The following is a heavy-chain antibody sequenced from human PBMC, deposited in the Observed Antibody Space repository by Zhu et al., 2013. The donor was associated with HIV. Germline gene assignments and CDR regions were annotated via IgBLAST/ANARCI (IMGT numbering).Heavy chain of an antibody. Sequence: VQLVQSGAEVKKPGSSVKVSCKASGGTFSSYAISWVRQAPGQGLEWMGGIIPIFGTANYAQKFQGRVTITADESTSTAYMELSSLRSEDTAVYYCARDRSPPSGYYYYYGMDVWGQGTTVTVSS. CDR2: IIPIFGTA. CDR1: GGTFSSYA. D-gene: IGHD3-3*01. V-gene: IGHV1-69*01. J-gene: IGHJ6*02. CDR3: ARDRSPPSGYYYYYGMDV.